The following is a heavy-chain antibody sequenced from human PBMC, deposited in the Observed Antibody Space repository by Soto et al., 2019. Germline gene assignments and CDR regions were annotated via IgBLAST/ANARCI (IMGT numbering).Heavy chain of an antibody. V-gene: IGHV3-7*01. J-gene: IGHJ4*02. D-gene: IGHD1-26*01. CDR1: GFTFSSYW. CDR3: ARAHPYSGSYYGDY. CDR2: IKQDGSEK. Sequence: PGGSLRLSCAASGFTFSSYWMSWVRQAPGKGLEWVANIKQDGSEKYYVDSVKGRFTISRDNAKNSLYLQMNSLRADAPAVYYCARAHPYSGSYYGDYYRQRTLVTVSS.